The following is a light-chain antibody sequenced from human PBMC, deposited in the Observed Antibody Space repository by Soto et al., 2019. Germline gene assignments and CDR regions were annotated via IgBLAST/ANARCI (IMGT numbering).Light chain of an antibody. CDR2: TNN. CDR1: NSNIGTNT. J-gene: IGLJ1*01. CDR3: AAWDDSLGAYV. Sequence: QSLLTQPPSASATPGQRVTISCSGSNSNIGTNTVNWYQQLPGTAPRLLNYTNNQRPSGVPQRFSGSKTGTSASLAIGGLQSEDGADYYCAAWDDSLGAYVFGTGTKLTVL. V-gene: IGLV1-44*01.